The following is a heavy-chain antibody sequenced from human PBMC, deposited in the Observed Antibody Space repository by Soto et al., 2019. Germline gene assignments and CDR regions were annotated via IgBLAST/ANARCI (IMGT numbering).Heavy chain of an antibody. J-gene: IGHJ6*02. CDR1: GFTFSSYE. D-gene: IGHD6-19*01. Sequence: FLRLSCAASGFTFSSYEMNWVRQAPGKGLEWVSYISSSGSTIYYADSVKGRFTISRDNAKNSLYLQMNSLRAEDTAVYYCARGPHGCAHYYYYGMDVWGQGTTVTVSS. CDR3: ARGPHGCAHYYYYGMDV. CDR2: ISSSGSTI. V-gene: IGHV3-48*03.